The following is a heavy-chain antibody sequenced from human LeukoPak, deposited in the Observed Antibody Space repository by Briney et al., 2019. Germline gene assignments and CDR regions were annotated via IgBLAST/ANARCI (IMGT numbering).Heavy chain of an antibody. Sequence: ASVKVSCKASGGTFSSYAISWVRQAPGQGLEWMGWISAYNGNTNYAQKLQGRVTMTTDTSTSTAYMELRSLRSDDTAVYYCARDPFTYSSSWYDAFDIWGQGTMVTVSS. CDR2: ISAYNGNT. J-gene: IGHJ3*02. CDR1: GGTFSSYA. V-gene: IGHV1-18*01. CDR3: ARDPFTYSSSWYDAFDI. D-gene: IGHD6-13*01.